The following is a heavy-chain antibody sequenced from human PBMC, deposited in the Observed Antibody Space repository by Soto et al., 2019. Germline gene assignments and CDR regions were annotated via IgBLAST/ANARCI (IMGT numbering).Heavy chain of an antibody. V-gene: IGHV1-58*01. CDR2: IVAGSGYT. Sequence: SVKVSCKASGFTFSNSAVQWVRQARGQRLEWIGWIVAGSGYTDHAQRFQERVSITRDLSTRTAYMELSSLRSEDTAVYYCAADRAYCGGDCYSGNDYWGQGTLVTVSS. D-gene: IGHD2-21*02. CDR3: AADRAYCGGDCYSGNDY. CDR1: GFTFSNSA. J-gene: IGHJ4*02.